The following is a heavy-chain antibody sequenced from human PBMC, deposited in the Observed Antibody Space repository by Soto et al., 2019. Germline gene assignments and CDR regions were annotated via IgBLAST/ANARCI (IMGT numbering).Heavy chain of an antibody. V-gene: IGHV1-69*01. CDR3: ANSIVATIGASIFYYYGVDV. CDR2: IIPIIGSP. D-gene: IGHD5-12*01. J-gene: IGHJ6*02. CDR1: GGTFSNYA. Sequence: QVQLVQSGAEVKKPGSSVKVSCRASGGTFSNYAISWVRQAPGQGLEWMGAIIPIIGSPNYAERFQGRVTIAADDSTSTGFMDLSILRSEDTAVYYCANSIVATIGASIFYYYGVDVWGQGTTVTVSS.